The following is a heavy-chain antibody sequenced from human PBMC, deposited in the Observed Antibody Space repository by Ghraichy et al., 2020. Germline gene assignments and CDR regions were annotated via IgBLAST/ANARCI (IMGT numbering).Heavy chain of an antibody. CDR3: ASLIAASDHWYFHL. Sequence: SETLSLTCTVSGGSISNSYYYWGWIRQPPGKGLEWIGNIFYSGTTYYNPSLRGRVAVSVDTSKNQFSLKLSSVTAADTAVHYCASLIAASDHWYFHLWGRGTLVTVSS. D-gene: IGHD6-6*01. CDR1: GGSISNSYYY. J-gene: IGHJ2*01. V-gene: IGHV4-39*07. CDR2: IFYSGTT.